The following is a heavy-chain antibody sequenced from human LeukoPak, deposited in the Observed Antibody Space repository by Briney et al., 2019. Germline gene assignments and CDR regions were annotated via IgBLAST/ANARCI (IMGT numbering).Heavy chain of an antibody. CDR1: GYTFTGYY. CDR2: INPNSGGT. V-gene: IGHV1-2*04. CDR3: ARDGIAAAGHFDY. J-gene: IGHJ4*02. D-gene: IGHD6-13*01. Sequence: GASVKVSCKASGYTFTGYYMHWVRQAPGQGLEWMGWINPNSGGTNYAQKFQGWVTMTRDTSISTAYMELSRLRSDDTAVYYCARDGIAAAGHFDYWGQGTLVTVSP.